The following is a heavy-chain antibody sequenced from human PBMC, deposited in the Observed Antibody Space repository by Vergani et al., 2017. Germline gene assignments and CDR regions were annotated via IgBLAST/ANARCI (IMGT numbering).Heavy chain of an antibody. CDR1: GYSFSDYW. V-gene: IGHV5-51*01. CDR3: PRRGTQREYFTL. D-gene: IGHD5-18*01. CDR2: IYPGDSDT. J-gene: IGHJ2*01. Sequence: EGQLVQSGAEVKKPGESLKISCKGSGYSFSDYWIAWVRQMPGKGLEWMGIIYPGDSDTRYSPSFQGQVTISVDKSLSTAYLQWSSLKASDTAIYYCPRRGTQREYFTLWGRGTLVTVSS.